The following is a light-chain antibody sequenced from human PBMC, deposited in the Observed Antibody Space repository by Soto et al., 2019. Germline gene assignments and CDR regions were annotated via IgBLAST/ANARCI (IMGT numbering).Light chain of an antibody. J-gene: IGKJ3*01. CDR3: QQSDSFPFT. V-gene: IGKV1-12*01. CDR1: QDIITW. CDR2: SAS. Sequence: DIQMTQSPSYVSASEGDRVTITCRASQDIITWLAWFQQKPGKAPRLLIYSASTLQRGVPSRFSGSGSGTEFTLTINRLQPEDVANYFCQQSDSFPFTFGPGTKVDV.